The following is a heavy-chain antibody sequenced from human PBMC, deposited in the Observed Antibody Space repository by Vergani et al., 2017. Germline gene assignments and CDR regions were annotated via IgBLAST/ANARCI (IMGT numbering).Heavy chain of an antibody. Sequence: QVQLVESGGGVVQPGRSLRLSCAASGFTFSSYGMHWVRQAPGKGLEWVAVIWYDGSNKYYADSVKGRFTISRDNSKNTLYLQMNSLRAEDTAVYYCAKDRLAVAGTWMDVWGQGTTVTVSS. CDR2: IWYDGSNK. J-gene: IGHJ6*02. CDR1: GFTFSSYG. V-gene: IGHV3-33*06. D-gene: IGHD6-19*01. CDR3: AKDRLAVAGTWMDV.